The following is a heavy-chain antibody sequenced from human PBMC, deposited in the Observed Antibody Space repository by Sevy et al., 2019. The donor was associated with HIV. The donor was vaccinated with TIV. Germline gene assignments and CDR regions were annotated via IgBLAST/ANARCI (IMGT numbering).Heavy chain of an antibody. CDR1: GFIFDNYA. V-gene: IGHV3-23*01. J-gene: IGHJ4*02. D-gene: IGHD3-10*01. Sequence: GGSLRLSCTASGFIFDNYAMNWVRQAPGKGLEWVSAISGSGGKIYYAESVKGRFTISRDNSRKILYLQMKNVKPEDTGVYFCAKDGCSSIYYGELDYWGQGTPVTVSS. CDR3: AKDGCSSIYYGELDY. CDR2: ISGSGGKI.